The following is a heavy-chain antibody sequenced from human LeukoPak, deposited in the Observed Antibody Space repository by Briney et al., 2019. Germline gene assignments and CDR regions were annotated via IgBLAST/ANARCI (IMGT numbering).Heavy chain of an antibody. CDR2: IYYSGST. V-gene: IGHV4-59*11. J-gene: IGHJ6*03. D-gene: IGHD6-13*01. CDR1: GGSITNHF. Sequence: PSETLSLTCTVSGGSITNHFWSWIRQSPGKGLEWIGYIYYSGSTRYNPSLKSRVTISVDTSKTQFSLNLSSVTAADTAVYYCARVAGLRYYMDAWGKGTTVTVSS. CDR3: ARVAGLRYYMDA.